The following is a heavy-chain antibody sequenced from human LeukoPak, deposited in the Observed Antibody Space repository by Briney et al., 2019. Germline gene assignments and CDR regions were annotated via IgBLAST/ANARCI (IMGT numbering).Heavy chain of an antibody. V-gene: IGHV4-39*01. CDR3: ARHRLVVPPNNWFDP. CDR2: IYYSGST. D-gene: IGHD2-2*01. J-gene: IGHJ5*02. CDR1: GGSISSSSYY. Sequence: PSETLSLTCTVSGGSISSSSYYWGWIRQPPGKGLEWIGSIYYSGSTYYNPSLKSRVTISVDTSKNQFSPKLSSVTAADTAVYYCARHRLVVPPNNWFDPWGQGTLVTVSS.